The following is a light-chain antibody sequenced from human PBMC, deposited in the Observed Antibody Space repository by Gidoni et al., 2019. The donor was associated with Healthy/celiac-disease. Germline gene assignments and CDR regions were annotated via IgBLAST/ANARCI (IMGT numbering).Light chain of an antibody. CDR3: QQYYSSPLT. Sequence: DIVMTPSPDSLAVSLGERATINCKSSQSVLYSSNNKNYLAWHQQKPGQPPKLLIYWASTREAGGPDRFSGSGSGRDFTLTISSLQAEDGAVYYCQQYYSSPLTFGGGTKVEIK. J-gene: IGKJ4*01. CDR2: WAS. V-gene: IGKV4-1*01. CDR1: QSVLYSSNNKNY.